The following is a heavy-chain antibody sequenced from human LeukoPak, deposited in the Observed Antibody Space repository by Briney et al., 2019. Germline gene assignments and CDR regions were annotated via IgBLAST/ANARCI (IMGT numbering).Heavy chain of an antibody. CDR3: ANLYGDYGFDY. J-gene: IGHJ4*02. Sequence: GGSLRLSCAASGFTFSSYEMNGVRQAPGKGLEWVSYISDTSTIYYADSVKGRFTISRDNAKKSLYLQMNSLRAEDTAVYYCANLYGDYGFDYWGQGTLVTVSS. CDR1: GFTFSSYE. D-gene: IGHD4-17*01. V-gene: IGHV3-48*03. CDR2: ISDTSTI.